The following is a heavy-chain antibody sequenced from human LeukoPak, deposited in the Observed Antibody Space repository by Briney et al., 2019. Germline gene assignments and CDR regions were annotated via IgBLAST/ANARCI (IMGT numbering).Heavy chain of an antibody. V-gene: IGHV3-7*01. CDR2: IKQDGSEK. Sequence: PGGSLRLSCAASGFTFSNYWMSWVRQAPGKGLEWVANIKQDGSEKYYVDSVKGRFTISRDNAKNSLYLQMNSLRAEDTAVYYCVRDGVYYYDSSGYYYHVNPRDPSFDIWGQGAMVTVSS. J-gene: IGHJ3*02. D-gene: IGHD3-22*01. CDR1: GFTFSNYW. CDR3: VRDGVYYYDSSGYYYHVNPRDPSFDI.